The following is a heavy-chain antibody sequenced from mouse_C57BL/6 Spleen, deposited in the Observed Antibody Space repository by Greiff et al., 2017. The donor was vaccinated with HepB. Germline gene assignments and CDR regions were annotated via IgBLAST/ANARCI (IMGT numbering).Heavy chain of an antibody. CDR1: GYTFTDYY. Sequence: VQLQQSGPVLVKPGASVKMSCKASGYTFTDYYMNWVKQSHGKSLEWIGVINPYNGGTSYNQKFKGKATLTVDKSSSTAYMELNSLTSEDSAVYYCATGTEKGYFDVWGTGTTVTVSS. D-gene: IGHD4-1*01. J-gene: IGHJ1*03. CDR3: ATGTEKGYFDV. CDR2: INPYNGGT. V-gene: IGHV1-19*01.